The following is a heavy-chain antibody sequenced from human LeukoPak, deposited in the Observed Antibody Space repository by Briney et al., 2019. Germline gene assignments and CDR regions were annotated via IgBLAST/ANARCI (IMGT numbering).Heavy chain of an antibody. CDR1: GFTFSSYE. Sequence: PGGSLRLSCAASGFTFSSYEMNWVRQAPGKGLEWVSYISSRGSTIYYADSVKGRFTISRDNSRNTLYLQMNSLRAEDTAVYYCARDSSGFDYWGQGTLVTVSS. J-gene: IGHJ4*02. D-gene: IGHD3-22*01. CDR3: ARDSSGFDY. V-gene: IGHV3-48*03. CDR2: ISSRGSTI.